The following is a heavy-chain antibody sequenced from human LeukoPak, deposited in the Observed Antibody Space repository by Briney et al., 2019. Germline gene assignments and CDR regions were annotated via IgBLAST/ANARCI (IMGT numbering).Heavy chain of an antibody. V-gene: IGHV3-23*01. CDR3: AKNNVFDF. D-gene: IGHD1-14*01. CDR1: GFTFSIYA. CDR2: ISGSGVST. J-gene: IGHJ4*02. Sequence: GGSLRLSCAASGFTFSIYAMSWVRQAPGKGLEWVSYISGSGVSTYYADSVKGHFTISRDNSRNTVYLQMNTLRAEDTAVYYCAKNNVFDFWGQGTLVTVSS.